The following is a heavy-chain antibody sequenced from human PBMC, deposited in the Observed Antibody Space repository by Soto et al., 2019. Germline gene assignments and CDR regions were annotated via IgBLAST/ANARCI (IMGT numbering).Heavy chain of an antibody. CDR3: AKLTGTFDY. CDR1: GFTFSSYG. D-gene: IGHD1-20*01. CDR2: ISYDGSNK. V-gene: IGHV3-30*18. J-gene: IGHJ4*02. Sequence: GGSLRLSCAASGFTFSSYGMHWVRQAPGKGLEWVAVISYDGSNKYYADSVKGRFTISRDNSKNTRYLQMNSLRAEDTAVYYCAKLTGTFDYGGQGTLVTVS.